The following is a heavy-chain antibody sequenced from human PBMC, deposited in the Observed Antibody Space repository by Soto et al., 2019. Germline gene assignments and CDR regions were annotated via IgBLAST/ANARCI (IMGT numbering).Heavy chain of an antibody. CDR2: IYPGASEA. V-gene: IGHV5-51*01. J-gene: IGHJ4*02. CDR3: ARHSRVTLIRSLDY. Sequence: PGESLKISCNGSGYIFTNYWIGWVRQMPGKGLEWMGIIYPGASEATYSPSFQGQVTISLDKSINTAYLQWSSLKASDTAMYYCARHSRVTLIRSLDYWGQGTLVTVSS. CDR1: GYIFTNYW. D-gene: IGHD2-21*02.